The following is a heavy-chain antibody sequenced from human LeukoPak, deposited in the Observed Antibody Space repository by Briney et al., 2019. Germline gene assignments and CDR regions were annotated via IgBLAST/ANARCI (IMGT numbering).Heavy chain of an antibody. CDR3: ARLNPATYYYDSSGYYLDY. CDR2: IYYSGST. CDR1: GGSFSGYY. D-gene: IGHD3-22*01. Sequence: SETLSLTCAVYGGSFSGYYWSWIRQPPGKGLEWIGYIYYSGSTNYNPSLKSRVTISVDTSKNQFSLKLSSVTAADTAVYYCARLNPATYYYDSSGYYLDYWGQGTLVTVSS. V-gene: IGHV4-59*08. J-gene: IGHJ4*02.